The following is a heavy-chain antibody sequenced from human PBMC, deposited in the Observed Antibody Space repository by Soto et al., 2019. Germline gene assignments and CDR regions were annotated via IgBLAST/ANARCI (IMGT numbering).Heavy chain of an antibody. J-gene: IGHJ6*02. CDR1: GFTFSSYA. D-gene: IGHD3-10*01. CDR2: VSRSGGTT. V-gene: IGHV3-23*01. Sequence: GGSLRLSCAASGFTFSSYAMHWVRQAPGKGLDWVSAVSRSGGTTYYANSVRGRFTISRDNSKNTLYVQMNSLRAGDTAIYYCAKGLIRSYSIPNPHYRLAVWGQGTTVTVS. CDR3: AKGLIRSYSIPNPHYRLAV.